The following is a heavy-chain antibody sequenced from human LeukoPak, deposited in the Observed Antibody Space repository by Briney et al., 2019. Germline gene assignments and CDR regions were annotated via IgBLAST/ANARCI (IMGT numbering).Heavy chain of an antibody. CDR3: ARFRGYNDYHVDY. D-gene: IGHD5-12*01. CDR2: INHSGST. V-gene: IGHV4-39*07. Sequence: PSETLSLTCTVSGNSISSGDNYWGWIRQPPGKGLEWIGEINHSGSTNYNPSLKSRVTISGDTSKNQFSLKLSSVTAADTAVYYCARFRGYNDYHVDYWGQGTLVTVSS. CDR1: GNSISSGDNY. J-gene: IGHJ4*02.